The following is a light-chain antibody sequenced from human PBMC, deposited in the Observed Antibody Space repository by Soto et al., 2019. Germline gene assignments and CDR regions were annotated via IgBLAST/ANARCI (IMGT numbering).Light chain of an antibody. CDR3: QQYNSQWT. Sequence: DIQVTQSPSTLSASVGDRVTITCRASQSISDWLAWYQQKPGEAPKVLIYKASSLESGVPSRFSGSGSGTEFTLTISSLQPDDFATYYCQQYNSQWTFGQGTKVEIK. J-gene: IGKJ1*01. V-gene: IGKV1-5*03. CDR1: QSISDW. CDR2: KAS.